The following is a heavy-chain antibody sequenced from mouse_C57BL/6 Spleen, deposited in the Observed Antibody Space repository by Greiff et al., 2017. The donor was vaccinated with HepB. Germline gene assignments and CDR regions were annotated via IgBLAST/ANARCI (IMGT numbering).Heavy chain of an antibody. Sequence: EVQLQQSGAELVRPGASVKLSCTASGFNIKDDYTHWVKQRPEQGLEWIGWIDPENGDTEYASKFQGKATITADTSSNTAYLQLSSLTSEDTAVYYCTTDYYGSSYFDYWGQGTTLTVSS. D-gene: IGHD1-1*01. CDR1: GFNIKDDY. CDR3: TTDYYGSSYFDY. J-gene: IGHJ2*01. CDR2: IDPENGDT. V-gene: IGHV14-4*01.